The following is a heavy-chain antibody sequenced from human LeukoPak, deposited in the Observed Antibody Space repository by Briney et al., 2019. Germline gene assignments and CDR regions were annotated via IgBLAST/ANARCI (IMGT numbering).Heavy chain of an antibody. CDR3: ARVGQWFAELFFDY. V-gene: IGHV4-4*07. CDR2: IYTSGST. D-gene: IGHD3-10*01. Sequence: NSSETLSLTCTVSGGSISSYYWSWIRQPAGKGLEWIGRIYTSGSTNYNPSLKSRVTMSVDTSKNQFSLKLSSVTAADTAVYYCARVGQWFAELFFDYWGQGTLVTVSS. CDR1: GGSISSYY. J-gene: IGHJ4*02.